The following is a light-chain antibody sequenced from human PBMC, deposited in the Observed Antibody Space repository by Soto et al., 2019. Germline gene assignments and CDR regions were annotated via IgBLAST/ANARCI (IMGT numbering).Light chain of an antibody. CDR3: QQDNSHSEA. V-gene: IGKV1-5*03. CDR2: KAS. J-gene: IGKJ1*01. Sequence: DIQMTQSPSTLSGSVGDRVTITCRSSQTISSWLAWYQQKPGKAPKLLIYKASTLKSGVPSRFSGSGSGTEFTLTISSLQPDDFATYYCQQDNSHSEAFGQGTKVDI. CDR1: QTISSW.